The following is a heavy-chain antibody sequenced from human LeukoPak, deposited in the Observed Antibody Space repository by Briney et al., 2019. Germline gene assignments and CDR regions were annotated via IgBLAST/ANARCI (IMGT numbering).Heavy chain of an antibody. CDR3: ARERLRWGFDY. Sequence: PSETLSLTCAVYGGSFSGYYWSWIRRPPGKGLEWIGEINQSRNTNYNPSLKSRVTISVDTSKNHFSLKLSSVTAADTAVYYCARERLRWGFDYWGQGTLVTVSS. CDR2: INQSRNT. V-gene: IGHV4-34*01. D-gene: IGHD4-23*01. CDR1: GGSFSGYY. J-gene: IGHJ4*02.